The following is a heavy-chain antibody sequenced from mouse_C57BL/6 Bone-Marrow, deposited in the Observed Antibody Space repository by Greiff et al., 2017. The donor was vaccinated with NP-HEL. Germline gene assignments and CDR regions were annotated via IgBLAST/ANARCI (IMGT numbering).Heavy chain of an antibody. V-gene: IGHV5-16*01. CDR1: GFTFSDYY. CDR2: INYDGSST. CDR3: ARGGNYYGSSSWFAY. D-gene: IGHD1-1*01. J-gene: IGHJ3*01. Sequence: EVHLVESEGGLVQPGSSMKLSCTASGFTFSDYYMAWVRQVPEKGLEWVANINYDGSSTYYLDSLKSRFIISRDNAKNILYLQMSSLKSEDTATYYCARGGNYYGSSSWFAYWGQGTLVTVSA.